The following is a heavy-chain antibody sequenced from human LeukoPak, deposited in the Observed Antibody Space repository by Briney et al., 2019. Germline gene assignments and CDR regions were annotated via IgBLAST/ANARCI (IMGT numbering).Heavy chain of an antibody. D-gene: IGHD2-15*01. V-gene: IGHV3-11*04. CDR3: ARVVLYYYYMDV. CDR1: RVTFSDYY. Sequence: GGSLRLSCAASRVTFSDYYMSWVRQAPGKGLEWISYISSSGRTIYYADSVKGRFTISRDNAKNSLYLQMNSLRVEDTAVYYCARVVLYYYYMDVWGKGTTVTVSS. CDR2: ISSSGRTI. J-gene: IGHJ6*03.